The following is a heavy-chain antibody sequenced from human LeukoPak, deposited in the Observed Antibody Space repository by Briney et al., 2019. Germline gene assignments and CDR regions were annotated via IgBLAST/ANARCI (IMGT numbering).Heavy chain of an antibody. CDR2: MNPNSGNT. J-gene: IGHJ5*02. Sequence: ASVKVSCKASGYTFTSYDINWVRQATGQGLEWMGWMNPNSGNTGYAQKFQGRVTMTRNTSISTAYMELSSLRSEDTAVYYCARGTSYYYGSRSYNWFDPWGQGTLVTVSS. V-gene: IGHV1-8*01. CDR1: GYTFTSYD. D-gene: IGHD3-10*01. CDR3: ARGTSYYYGSRSYNWFDP.